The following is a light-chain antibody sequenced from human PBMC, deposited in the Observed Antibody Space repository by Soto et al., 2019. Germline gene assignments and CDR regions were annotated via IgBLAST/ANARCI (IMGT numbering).Light chain of an antibody. V-gene: IGKV3-20*01. CDR3: QQYGSAPYS. J-gene: IGKJ2*03. Sequence: EVVLTQSPGTLSLSPGERATLSCRASQSVSLNYLAWYQQKPGQTPRLLIYGASSRATGIPDRLSGSGSGTDFTLTIGRLEPEDFAVYYCQQYGSAPYSFGQGTKLEIK. CDR2: GAS. CDR1: QSVSLNY.